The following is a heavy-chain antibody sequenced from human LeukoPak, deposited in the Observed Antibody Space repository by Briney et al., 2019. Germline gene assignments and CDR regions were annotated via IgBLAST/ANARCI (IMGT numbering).Heavy chain of an antibody. Sequence: SVKVSCKASGGTFSSYAISWVRQAPGQGLEWMGGIIPIFGTANYAQKFQGRVTITADESTSTAYMELSSLRSEDTAVYYCARVLKTTRVYRYDAFDIWDQGTMVTVSS. CDR2: IIPIFGTA. CDR1: GGTFSSYA. V-gene: IGHV1-69*01. CDR3: ARVLKTTRVYRYDAFDI. D-gene: IGHD6-6*01. J-gene: IGHJ3*02.